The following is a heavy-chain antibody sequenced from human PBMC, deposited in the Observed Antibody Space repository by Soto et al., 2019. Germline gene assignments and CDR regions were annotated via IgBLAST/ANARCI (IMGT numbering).Heavy chain of an antibody. CDR3: ARVGYSGSYHFDY. CDR2: ISRSSYI. CDR1: GFTFRNYK. D-gene: IGHD1-26*01. J-gene: IGHJ4*02. Sequence: GGSLRLSCEASGFTFRNYKMNWVRQAPGKGLEWVSSISRSSYIYYADSVKGRFTISRDNAKNALYLQMNSLRDEDTAVYYCARVGYSGSYHFDYWGQGTLVTVSS. V-gene: IGHV3-21*01.